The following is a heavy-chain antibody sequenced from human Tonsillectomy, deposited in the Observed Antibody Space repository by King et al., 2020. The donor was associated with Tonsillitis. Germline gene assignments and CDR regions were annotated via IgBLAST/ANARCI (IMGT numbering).Heavy chain of an antibody. D-gene: IGHD3-22*01. CDR1: GYTFSSYA. J-gene: IGHJ3*02. Sequence: QLVQSGAEVKKPGASVKVSCKASGYTFSSYAITWVRQAPGQGLECMGWLSAYNGNTNYATKGQGRVTMTTDKSTSTAYMELRSLRSDDTAVYYCARQGRVKTYSYGSSGYSDAFDIWGQGTMVTVSS. CDR2: LSAYNGNT. V-gene: IGHV1-18*01. CDR3: ARQGRVKTYSYGSSGYSDAFDI.